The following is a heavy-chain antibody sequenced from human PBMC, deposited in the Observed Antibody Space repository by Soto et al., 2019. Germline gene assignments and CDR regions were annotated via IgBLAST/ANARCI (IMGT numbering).Heavy chain of an antibody. Sequence: QVQLVQSGAEVKKPGSSVKVSCKASGGTFSSYAISWVRQAPGQGLEWMGAIIPIFGTANYAQKFQGRVTITADESTSTAYMEQSSLRSEDTAVYYCARDRVYSSGWTTTPGWFDPWGQGTLVTVSS. CDR1: GGTFSSYA. D-gene: IGHD6-19*01. CDR3: ARDRVYSSGWTTTPGWFDP. V-gene: IGHV1-69*01. J-gene: IGHJ5*02. CDR2: IIPIFGTA.